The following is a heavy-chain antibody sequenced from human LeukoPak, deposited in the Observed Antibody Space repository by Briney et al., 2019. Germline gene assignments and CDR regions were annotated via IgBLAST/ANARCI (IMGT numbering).Heavy chain of an antibody. V-gene: IGHV4-39*07. CDR3: ARDRVSVAARPQLNWFDP. D-gene: IGHD6-6*01. CDR2: IYYSGNT. J-gene: IGHJ5*02. Sequence: SETLSLTCTVSGGSISSRSYYWGWIRQPPGKGLEWIGTIYYSGNTYYNPSLKSRVTISVDTSKNQFSLKLSSVTAADTAVYYCARDRVSVAARPQLNWFDPWGQGTLVTVSS. CDR1: GGSISSRSYY.